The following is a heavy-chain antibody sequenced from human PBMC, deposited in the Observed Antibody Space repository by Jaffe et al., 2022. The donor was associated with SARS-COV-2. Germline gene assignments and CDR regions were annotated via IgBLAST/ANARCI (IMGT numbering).Heavy chain of an antibody. D-gene: IGHD1-26*01. CDR3: ARDLQWGRWEGSIEF. J-gene: IGHJ4*02. Sequence: QVQLVQSGAEVKKPGASVKVSCKASGYTFTSFGISWVRQAPGQGLEWMGWISPYNGHTNYAQNLQDRVTMTTDTSTSTAYLELRSLRSDDTAVYYCARDLQWGRWEGSIEFWGQGTLVTVSS. CDR2: ISPYNGHT. V-gene: IGHV1-18*01. CDR1: GYTFTSFG.